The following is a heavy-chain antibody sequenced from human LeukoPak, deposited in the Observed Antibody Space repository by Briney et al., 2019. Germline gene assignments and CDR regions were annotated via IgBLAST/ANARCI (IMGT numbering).Heavy chain of an antibody. V-gene: IGHV1-69*05. CDR3: ARDEYDYVWGSYRSLSYYYYYMDV. J-gene: IGHJ6*03. CDR1: GGTFSSYA. CDR2: IIPIFGTA. D-gene: IGHD3-16*02. Sequence: SVKVSCKASGGTFSSYAISWVRQAPGQGLEWMGGIIPIFGTANYAQKFQGRVTMTRSTSISTAYMELSSLRSEDTAVYYCARDEYDYVWGSYRSLSYYYYYMDVWGKGTTVTISS.